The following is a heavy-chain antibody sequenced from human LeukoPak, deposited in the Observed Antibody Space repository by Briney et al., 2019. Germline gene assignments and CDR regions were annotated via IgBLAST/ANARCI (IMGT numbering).Heavy chain of an antibody. CDR2: ISGSSGPT. CDR1: GFTFSSYA. CDR3: VRDRGTYRPIDY. V-gene: IGHV3-23*01. J-gene: IGHJ4*02. Sequence: GGSLRLSCAASGFTFSSYAMSWVRQAPGKGLEWVSAISGSSGPTHYADSVKGRFTISRDNAQNSLYLQMNSLRAEDTAIYYCVRDRGTYRPIDYWGQGTLVTVSS. D-gene: IGHD1-26*01.